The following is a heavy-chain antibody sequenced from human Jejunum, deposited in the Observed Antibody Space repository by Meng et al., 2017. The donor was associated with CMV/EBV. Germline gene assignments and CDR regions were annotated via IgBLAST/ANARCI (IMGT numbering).Heavy chain of an antibody. Sequence: SGSTFSRYPMHWVRQAPGKGLEWVAVISYDGGNKYYADSVKDRFTISRDNSNNTLYLQLDSLRAEDTAVYYCARDRTSVVVPAALLYWGQGTLVTVSS. J-gene: IGHJ4*02. CDR3: ARDRTSVVVPAALLY. D-gene: IGHD2-2*01. CDR1: GSTFSRYP. V-gene: IGHV3-30-3*01. CDR2: ISYDGGNK.